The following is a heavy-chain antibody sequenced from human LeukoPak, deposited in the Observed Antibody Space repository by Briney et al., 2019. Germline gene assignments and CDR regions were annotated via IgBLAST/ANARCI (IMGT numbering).Heavy chain of an antibody. Sequence: SETLSLTCAVYGGSFSGYYWSWIRQPPGKGLEWIGEINHSGSTNYNPSLKSRVTISVDTSKNQFSLKLSSVTAAGTAVYYCARERYYYDSSGYLYWGQGTLVTVSS. V-gene: IGHV4-34*01. CDR2: INHSGST. CDR1: GGSFSGYY. CDR3: ARERYYYDSSGYLY. J-gene: IGHJ4*02. D-gene: IGHD3-22*01.